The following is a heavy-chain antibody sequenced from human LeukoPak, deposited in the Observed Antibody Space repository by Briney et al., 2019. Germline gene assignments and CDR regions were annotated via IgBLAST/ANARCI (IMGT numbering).Heavy chain of an antibody. D-gene: IGHD3-10*01. CDR2: IYYSGST. Sequence: PSETLSLTCTVSGGSISSYYWSWLRQPPGKGLAWIGYIYYSGSTNYNPSLKSRVTISVDTSKNQFSLKLSSVTAADTAVYYCARDHTYYYGSGSLNWFDPWGQGTLVTVSS. V-gene: IGHV4-59*01. J-gene: IGHJ5*02. CDR1: GGSISSYY. CDR3: ARDHTYYYGSGSLNWFDP.